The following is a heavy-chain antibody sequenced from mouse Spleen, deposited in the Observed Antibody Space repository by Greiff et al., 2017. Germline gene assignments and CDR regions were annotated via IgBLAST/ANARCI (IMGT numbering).Heavy chain of an antibody. CDR3: ASSSWYFDV. CDR1: GYTFTDYY. D-gene: IGHD1-3*01. Sequence: QVQLQQSGAELVRPGASVKLSCKASGYTFTDYYINWVKQRPGQGLEWIARIYPGSGNTYYNEKFKGKATLTAEKSSSTAYMQLSSLTSEDSAVYFCASSSWYFDVWGTGTTVTGSS. CDR2: IYPGSGNT. V-gene: IGHV1-76*01. J-gene: IGHJ1*03.